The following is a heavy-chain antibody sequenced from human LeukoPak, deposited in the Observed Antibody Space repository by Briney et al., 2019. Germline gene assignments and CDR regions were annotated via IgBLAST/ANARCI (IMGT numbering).Heavy chain of an antibody. CDR3: ARVHATHDAFDI. J-gene: IGHJ3*02. V-gene: IGHV1-8*02. CDR1: GYTFTSYD. Sequence: ASVKVSCKASGYTFTSYDINWVRQAPGQGLEWMGWMDPNRGNTGYAHKFQGRVTMARSTSVSTAYMELSSLTSEDTAVYYCARVHATHDAFDIWGQGTMVTVSS. CDR2: MDPNRGNT.